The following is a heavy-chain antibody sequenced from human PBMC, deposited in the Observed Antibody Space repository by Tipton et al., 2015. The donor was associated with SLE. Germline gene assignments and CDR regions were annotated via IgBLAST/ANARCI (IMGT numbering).Heavy chain of an antibody. Sequence: TLSLTCTVSGGSISSYYWSWIRQPPGKGLEWIGYIYYSGSTNYNPSLKSRVTISVDTSKNQFSLKLSSVTAADTAVYYCARDGAVAPFYYYGLDVWGQGTTVTVSS. CDR1: GGSISSYY. CDR2: IYYSGST. CDR3: ARDGAVAPFYYYGLDV. V-gene: IGHV4-59*12. D-gene: IGHD6-19*01. J-gene: IGHJ6*02.